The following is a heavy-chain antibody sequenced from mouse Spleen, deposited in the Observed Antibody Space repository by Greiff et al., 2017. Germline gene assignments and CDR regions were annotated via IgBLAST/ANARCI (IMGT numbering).Heavy chain of an antibody. V-gene: IGHV7-3*01. CDR3: ARSPYYGNYEGFAY. CDR1: GFTFTDYY. J-gene: IGHJ3*01. D-gene: IGHD2-10*01. CDR2: IRNKANGYTT. Sequence: EVMLVESGGGLVQPGGSLSLSCAASGFTFTDYYMSWVRQPPGKALEWLGFIRNKANGYTTEYSASVKGRFTISRDNSQSILYLQMNALRAEDSATYYCARSPYYGNYEGFAYWGQGTLVTVSA.